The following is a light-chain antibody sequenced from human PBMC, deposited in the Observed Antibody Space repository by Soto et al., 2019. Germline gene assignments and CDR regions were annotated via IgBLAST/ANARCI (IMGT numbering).Light chain of an antibody. CDR2: AAS. J-gene: IGKJ1*01. CDR1: QSISSY. V-gene: IGKV1-39*01. CDR3: QHYNSYSEA. Sequence: DIQMTQSPFSLSASVGDRVTITCRASQSISSYLNWYQQKPGKVPKLLIYAASSLQSGVPSRFSGSGSGTEFTLTISSLQPDDFATYYCQHYNSYSEAFGQGTKVDIK.